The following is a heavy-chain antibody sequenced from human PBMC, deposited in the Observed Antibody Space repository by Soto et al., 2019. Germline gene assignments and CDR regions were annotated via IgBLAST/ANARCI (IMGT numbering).Heavy chain of an antibody. CDR2: IYYSGST. J-gene: IGHJ4*02. CDR3: ARHPDYGDYVRFDY. D-gene: IGHD4-17*01. Sequence: SQTRSRTCTVSGGCISSSSYYWSWIRQPPGKGLEWIGSIYYSGSTCYNPSLKSRVTISVDTSKNQFSLKLSSVTAADTAVYYCARHPDYGDYVRFDYWGQGTLVTVSS. CDR1: GGCISSSSYY. V-gene: IGHV4-39*01.